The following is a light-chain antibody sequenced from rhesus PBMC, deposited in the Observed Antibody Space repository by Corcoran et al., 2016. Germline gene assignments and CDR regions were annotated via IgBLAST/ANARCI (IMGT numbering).Light chain of an antibody. CDR2: SAS. CDR3: QQYYSYPRT. CDR1: QSFSSS. J-gene: IGKJ1*01. Sequence: DIQMTQSPSSLSASVGDTVTITCRARQSFSSSLAWYQQKPGKAPKLLIYSASSLQSGVPSRFSGSKSGTDFTLNISSLQPEDIASYYCQQYYSYPRTFGQGTKVEIK. V-gene: IGKV1-46*01.